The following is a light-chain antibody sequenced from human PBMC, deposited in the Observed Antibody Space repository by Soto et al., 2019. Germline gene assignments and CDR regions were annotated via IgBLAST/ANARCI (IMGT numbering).Light chain of an antibody. Sequence: QSVLTQSSSASASLGSSVKLTCTLSSGHSSDIIAWHQQQPGKAPRYLMKLEGSGSYTKGRGVPDRCSGSSSAADRYLTISHLQFADEADYYCETWDSNTRVFGGGTKVTVL. CDR3: ETWDSNTRV. V-gene: IGLV4-60*02. J-gene: IGLJ3*02. CDR2: LEGSGSY. CDR1: SGHSSDI.